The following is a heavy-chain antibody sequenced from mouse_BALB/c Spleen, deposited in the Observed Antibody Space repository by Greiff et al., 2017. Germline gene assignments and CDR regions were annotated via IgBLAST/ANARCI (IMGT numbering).Heavy chain of an antibody. CDR2: ISSGSSTI. Sequence: EVQGVESGGGLVQPGGSRKLSCAASGFTFSSFGMHWVRQAPEKGLEWVAYISSGSSTIYYIDTVKGRFTISRDNPKNTLFLQMTSLRSEDTAMYYCARSHRYDGLYYWGQGTTLTVSS. J-gene: IGHJ2*01. V-gene: IGHV5-17*02. CDR3: ARSHRYDGLYY. CDR1: GFTFSSFG. D-gene: IGHD2-14*01.